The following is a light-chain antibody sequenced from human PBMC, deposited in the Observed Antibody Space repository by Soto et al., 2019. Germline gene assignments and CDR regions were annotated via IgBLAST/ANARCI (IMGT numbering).Light chain of an antibody. CDR2: GAS. CDR3: QQYGSSPLT. J-gene: IGKJ4*01. CDR1: QSVSSNY. V-gene: IGKV3-20*01. Sequence: EIVLTHSPGTLSLSPCERATFSFSASQSVSSNYLAWYQQKPGQAPRLLIYGASSRATGIPDRFSGSGSGTDFTLTISRLEPEDFAVYYCQQYGSSPLTFGRGTKVDIK.